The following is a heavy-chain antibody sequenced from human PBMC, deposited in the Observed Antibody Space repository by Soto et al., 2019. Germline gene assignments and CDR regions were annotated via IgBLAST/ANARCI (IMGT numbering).Heavy chain of an antibody. Sequence: EVQLVESGGGLIQPGSSLRLSCAASGFTFSSYSMNWVRQTPGKGLEWVSYLSSSSSSIYYADSVKGRFTNSRDKANNSLSLQMNRLRAEDTAVYFCVREVKYSNSWKPFDYWGQGTLVTVSS. D-gene: IGHD6-13*01. V-gene: IGHV3-48*01. CDR3: VREVKYSNSWKPFDY. J-gene: IGHJ4*02. CDR2: LSSSSSSI. CDR1: GFTFSSYS.